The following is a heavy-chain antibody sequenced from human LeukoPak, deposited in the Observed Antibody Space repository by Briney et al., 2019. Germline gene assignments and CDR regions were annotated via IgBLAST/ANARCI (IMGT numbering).Heavy chain of an antibody. CDR3: ARDDHNVLTDNFDY. CDR1: GFNLVDYA. D-gene: IGHD3-9*01. CDR2: INWDNGGI. J-gene: IGHJ4*02. Sequence: GRSLRLSCAVSGFNLVDYAMHWVRQAPGRGLEWVSGINWDNGGIVYAESVRGRFTVSRDNAKNSLYLQMNSLRPQDTALYYCARDDHNVLTDNFDYWGQGTLVTVSS. V-gene: IGHV3-9*01.